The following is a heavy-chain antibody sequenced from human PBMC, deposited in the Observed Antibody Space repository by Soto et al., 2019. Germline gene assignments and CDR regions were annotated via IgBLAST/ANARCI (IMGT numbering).Heavy chain of an antibody. J-gene: IGHJ6*02. CDR2: IKQDGSEK. Sequence: GGSLRLSCAAAGLTFSSYWMSWVRPAPGKGLEWVANIKQDGSEKYYVDSVKGRFTISRDNAKNSLYLQMNSLRAEDTAVYYCARARPNYDFWSGYYTKLYYYYYGMDVWGQGTTVTVSS. CDR1: GLTFSSYW. V-gene: IGHV3-7*03. D-gene: IGHD3-3*01. CDR3: ARARPNYDFWSGYYTKLYYYYYGMDV.